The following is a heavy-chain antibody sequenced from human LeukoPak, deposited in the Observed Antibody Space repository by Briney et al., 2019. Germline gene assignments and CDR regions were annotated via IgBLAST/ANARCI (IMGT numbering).Heavy chain of an antibody. D-gene: IGHD2-15*01. CDR1: GGTFSSYA. CDR2: IIPIFGTA. J-gene: IGHJ4*02. CDR3: ARSRYCSGGSCYSVYFDY. Sequence: SAKVSCKASGGTFSSYAISWVRQAPGQGLEWMGGIIPIFGTANYAQKFQGRVTITADESTSTAYMELSSLRSEDTAVYYCARSRYCSGGSCYSVYFDYWGQGTLVTVSS. V-gene: IGHV1-69*13.